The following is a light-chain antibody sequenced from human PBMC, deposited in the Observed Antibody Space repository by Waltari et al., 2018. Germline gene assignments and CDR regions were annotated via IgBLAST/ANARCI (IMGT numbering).Light chain of an antibody. CDR3: QQRYSWPPIT. CDR2: EAS. J-gene: IGKJ5*01. Sequence: DIVLTQSPDTLSLSPGDRATLSCRASQSVSIFLAWYQQKPGQAPRLLIYEASHRATGIPARFSGSGSGTDFSLTITSLEPEDSAVYYCQQRYSWPPITFGQGTRLEIK. CDR1: QSVSIF. V-gene: IGKV3-11*01.